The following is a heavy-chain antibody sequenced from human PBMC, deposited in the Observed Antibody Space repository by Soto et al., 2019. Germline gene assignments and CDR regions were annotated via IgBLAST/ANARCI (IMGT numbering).Heavy chain of an antibody. Sequence: GASVKLSCTASGGTYSSYTISWVRQAPGQGLEWMGRIIPILGIANYAQKFQGRVTITADKSTSTAYMELSSLRSEDTAVYYCARFRGSYGMDVWGQGTTVTVSS. J-gene: IGHJ6*02. CDR3: ARFRGSYGMDV. D-gene: IGHD3-10*01. V-gene: IGHV1-69*02. CDR1: GGTYSSYT. CDR2: IIPILGIA.